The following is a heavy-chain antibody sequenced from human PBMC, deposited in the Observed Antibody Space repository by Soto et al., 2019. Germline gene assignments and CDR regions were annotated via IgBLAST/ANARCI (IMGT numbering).Heavy chain of an antibody. CDR2: IYYSGST. J-gene: IGHJ5*02. CDR1: GGSISSYY. V-gene: IGHV4-59*12. Sequence: QVQLQESGPGLVKPSETLSLTCTVSGGSISSYYWSWIRQPPGKGLEWIGYIYYSGSTNYNPSLKSRVTLSVDTYKKQLSLQRSSVCAADSAVDHRARDRPIAARRQSRQGFDPRGQGTLVAVST. CDR3: ARDRPIAARRQSRQGFDP. D-gene: IGHD6-6*01.